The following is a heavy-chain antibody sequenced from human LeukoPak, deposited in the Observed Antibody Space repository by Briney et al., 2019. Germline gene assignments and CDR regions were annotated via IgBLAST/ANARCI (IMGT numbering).Heavy chain of an antibody. D-gene: IGHD5-12*01. Sequence: GASVKVSCKASGYTFTGYYMHWVRQAPGQGLEWMGWINPNSGGTNYAQKFQGRVTITADESTSTAYMELSSLRSEDTAVYYCARWEGSGYDLDAFDIWGQGTMVTVSS. V-gene: IGHV1-2*02. CDR1: GYTFTGYY. J-gene: IGHJ3*02. CDR2: INPNSGGT. CDR3: ARWEGSGYDLDAFDI.